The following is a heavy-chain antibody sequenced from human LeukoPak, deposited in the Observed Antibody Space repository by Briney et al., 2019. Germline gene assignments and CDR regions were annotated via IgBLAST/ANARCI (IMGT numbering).Heavy chain of an antibody. CDR2: INTNTGNP. D-gene: IGHD3-10*01. J-gene: IGHJ3*02. CDR3: ARGMRGSGSYGAFDI. V-gene: IGHV7-4-1*02. CDR1: GGTFSSYA. Sequence: ASVKVSCKASGGTFSSYAISWVRQAPGQGLEWMGWINTNTGNPTYAQGFTGRFVFSLDTSVSTAYLQISSLKAEDTAVYYCARGMRGSGSYGAFDIWGQGTMVTVSS.